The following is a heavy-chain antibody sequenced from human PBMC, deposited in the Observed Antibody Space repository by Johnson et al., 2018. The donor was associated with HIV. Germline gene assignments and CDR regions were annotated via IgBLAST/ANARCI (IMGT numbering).Heavy chain of an antibody. CDR3: ARDRVLLWFGESPLDAFDI. Sequence: VQLVESGGGVVQPGRSLRLSCAASGFTFSSYWMHWVRQAPGKGLVWVSRINSDGSSTSYADSVKGRFTISRDHSKNTLYLQMNSLRAEDTAVYYCARDRVLLWFGESPLDAFDIWGQGTMVTVSS. D-gene: IGHD3-10*01. J-gene: IGHJ3*02. CDR2: INSDGSST. V-gene: IGHV3-74*01. CDR1: GFTFSSYW.